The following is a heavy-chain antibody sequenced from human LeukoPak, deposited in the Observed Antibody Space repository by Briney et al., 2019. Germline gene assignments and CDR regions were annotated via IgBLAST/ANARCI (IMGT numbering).Heavy chain of an antibody. CDR1: GFTFSSYS. J-gene: IGHJ3*02. CDR2: ISSSSSYI. Sequence: PGGSLRLSCAASGFTFSSYSMNWVRQAPGKGLEWVSSISSSSSYIYYADSVKGRFTISRDNAKNTMYLQMNSLRAEDTAVYYCASGLSSIAARNAFDIWGQGTMVTVSS. V-gene: IGHV3-21*01. CDR3: ASGLSSIAARNAFDI. D-gene: IGHD6-6*01.